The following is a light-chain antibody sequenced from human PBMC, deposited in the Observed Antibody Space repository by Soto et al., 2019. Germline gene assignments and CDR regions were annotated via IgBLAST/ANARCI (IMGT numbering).Light chain of an antibody. CDR2: DAY. V-gene: IGKV1-39*01. CDR1: QGISTY. Sequence: DIQMPQSPSSLSASVGDRVTISCRASQGISTYLVWYQQRQGRAPKLLIYDAYSLLSGGPSRFSGSGSGTDFIFTSSSLHPEDYSTYYCQQSDRTPYTFGQGTKLETK. J-gene: IGKJ2*01. CDR3: QQSDRTPYT.